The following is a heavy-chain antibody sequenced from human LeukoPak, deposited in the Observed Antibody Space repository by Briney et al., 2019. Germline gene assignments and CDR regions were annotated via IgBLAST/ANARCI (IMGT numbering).Heavy chain of an antibody. CDR2: IYHSGST. V-gene: IGHV4-38-2*02. CDR1: GYSISSGYY. J-gene: IGHJ2*01. D-gene: IGHD6-19*01. Sequence: ASETLSLTCTVSGYSISSGYYWGWIRQPPGKGLEWIGSIYHSGSTYYNPSLKSRVTISVDTSKNQFSLKLSSVTAADTAVYYCARVQVAGNWYFDLWGRGTLVTVSS. CDR3: ARVQVAGNWYFDL.